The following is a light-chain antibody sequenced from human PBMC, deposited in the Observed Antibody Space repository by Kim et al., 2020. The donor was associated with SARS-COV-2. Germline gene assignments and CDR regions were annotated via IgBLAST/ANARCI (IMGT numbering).Light chain of an antibody. CDR2: QDN. V-gene: IGLV3-1*01. CDR3: QAWDSSTSLV. Sequence: VSPGRTASITGSGDKLGDRFASWYQQKAGQSPVLVIYQDNKRPSGIPERFSGSNSGNTATLTISGTQAADEGDYYCQAWDSSTSLVFGTGTKVTVL. CDR1: KLGDRF. J-gene: IGLJ1*01.